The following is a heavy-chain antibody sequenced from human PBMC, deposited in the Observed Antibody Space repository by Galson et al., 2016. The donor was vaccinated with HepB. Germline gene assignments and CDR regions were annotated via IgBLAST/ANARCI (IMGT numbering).Heavy chain of an antibody. CDR1: GGSISSYY. CDR2: IYYSGST. D-gene: IGHD6-13*01. CDR3: ARDRGITAAGPMGP. J-gene: IGHJ5*02. V-gene: IGHV4-59*01. Sequence: SETLSLTCTVSGGSISSYYWSWIRQPPEKGLEWIGYIYYSGSTNYNPSLKSRVTISVDTSKNQFSLKLSSVTAADTAVYYCARDRGITAAGPMGPWGQGTLVIVSS.